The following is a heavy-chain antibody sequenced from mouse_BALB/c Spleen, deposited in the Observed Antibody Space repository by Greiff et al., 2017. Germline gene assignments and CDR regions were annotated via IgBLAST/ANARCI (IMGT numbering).Heavy chain of an antibody. CDR1: GYTFSSYW. J-gene: IGHJ4*01. V-gene: IGHV1-9*01. CDR2: ILPGSGST. Sequence: VQLQQSGAELMKPGASVKISCKATGYTFSSYWIEWVKQRPGHGLEWIGEILPGSGSTNYNEKFKGKATFTADTSSNTAYMELRSLTSEDTAVYYCARWNDGYYDAMDYWGQGTSVTVSS. CDR3: ARWNDGYYDAMDY. D-gene: IGHD2-3*01.